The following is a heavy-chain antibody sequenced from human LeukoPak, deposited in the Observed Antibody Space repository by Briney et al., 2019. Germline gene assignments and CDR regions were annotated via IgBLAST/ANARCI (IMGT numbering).Heavy chain of an antibody. CDR3: ARHKKSELDPFDY. Sequence: SETLSLTCTVSGGSISSSSYYWGWIRQPPGKGLEWIGSIYYSGSTYYNPPLKSRVTISVDTSKNQFSLKLSSVTAADTAVYYCARHKKSELDPFDYWGQGTLVTVSS. J-gene: IGHJ4*02. CDR1: GGSISSSSYY. V-gene: IGHV4-39*01. D-gene: IGHD1-26*01. CDR2: IYYSGST.